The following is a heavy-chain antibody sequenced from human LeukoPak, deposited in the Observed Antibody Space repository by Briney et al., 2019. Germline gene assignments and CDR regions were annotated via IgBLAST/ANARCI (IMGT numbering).Heavy chain of an antibody. CDR3: ARVRDSTGYYHRDAFNI. CDR2: INPHIGGA. V-gene: IGHV1-2*06. D-gene: IGHD3-22*01. J-gene: IGHJ3*02. CDR1: GYTFTAYY. Sequence: ASVKVSCKASGYTFTAYYMHWVRQAPGQGLEWMGRINPHIGGANYAQKFQGRVTMTRDTSISTAYLELSRLRSDDTAVYFCARVRDSTGYYHRDAFNIWGQGTLVTVSS.